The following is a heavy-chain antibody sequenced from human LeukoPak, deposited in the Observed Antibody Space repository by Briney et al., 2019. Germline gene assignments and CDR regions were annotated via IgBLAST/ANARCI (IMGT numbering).Heavy chain of an antibody. Sequence: PGGSLRLSCAASGFTVSSNYMSWVRQAPGKGLEWVSAISGSGGSTYYADSVKGRFTISRDNSKNTLYLQMNSLRAEDTAVYYCAKARRATYAFDIWGQGTMVTVSS. CDR3: AKARRATYAFDI. CDR1: GFTVSSNY. V-gene: IGHV3-23*01. J-gene: IGHJ3*02. D-gene: IGHD5-12*01. CDR2: ISGSGGST.